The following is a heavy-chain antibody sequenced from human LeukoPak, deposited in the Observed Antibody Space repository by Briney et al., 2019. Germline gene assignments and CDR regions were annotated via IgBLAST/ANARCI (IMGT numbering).Heavy chain of an antibody. V-gene: IGHV4-30-4*07. Sequence: PSETLSLTCAVYGGSMSSGPYSWSWIRQPPGKGLEWIGYIYYSGSTHYNPSLKSRVTVSLDMSKNQFSLRLSSVTAADTAVYYCARAVTSGYQFYYYMDVWGKGTTVTVSS. CDR2: IYYSGST. D-gene: IGHD4-17*01. CDR3: ARAVTSGYQFYYYMDV. J-gene: IGHJ6*03. CDR1: GGSMSSGPYS.